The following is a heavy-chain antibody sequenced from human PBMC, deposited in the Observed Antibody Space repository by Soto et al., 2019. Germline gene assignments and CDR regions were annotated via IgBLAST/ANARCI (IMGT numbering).Heavy chain of an antibody. CDR2: IKRETDGGTT. CDR1: GFTFTNAW. V-gene: IGHV3-15*01. CDR3: TTGLSSGYYNFDS. Sequence: EVQLVESGGGLVKPGGSLRLSCTASGFTFTNAWMSWVRQAPGKGLEWVGRIKRETDGGTTDYTAPVKGRFIISRDDSKDTLYLQMNSLKTDDTAVYYGTTGLSSGYYNFDSWGQGTLVTVSS. D-gene: IGHD3-22*01. J-gene: IGHJ4*02.